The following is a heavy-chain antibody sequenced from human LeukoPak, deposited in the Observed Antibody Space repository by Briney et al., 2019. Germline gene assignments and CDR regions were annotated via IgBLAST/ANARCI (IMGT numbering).Heavy chain of an antibody. CDR1: GGSISSYC. CDR3: ASFGGSYYDY. CDR2: IYYSGST. D-gene: IGHD1-26*01. Sequence: SETLSLTCTVSGGSISSYCWNWIRQPPGKGLEWIGQIYYSGSTNYNPSLMSRVTISVDTSKNQFSLKLSSVTAADTAIYYCASFGGSYYDYWGQGILVTVSS. J-gene: IGHJ4*02. V-gene: IGHV4-59*01.